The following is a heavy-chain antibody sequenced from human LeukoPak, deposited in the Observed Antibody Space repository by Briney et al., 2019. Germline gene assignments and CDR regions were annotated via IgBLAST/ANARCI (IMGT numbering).Heavy chain of an antibody. CDR3: ARGLLDTMVRGVIHYYYGMDV. J-gene: IGHJ6*04. Sequence: PSKTLSLTCAVYGGSFSGYYWSWIRQPPGKGLEWIGEINHSGSTNYNPSLKSRDTISVDTSKNQFSLKLSSVTAADTAVYYCARGLLDTMVRGVIHYYYGMDVWGKGTTVTVSS. V-gene: IGHV4-34*01. CDR1: GGSFSGYY. CDR2: INHSGST. D-gene: IGHD3-10*01.